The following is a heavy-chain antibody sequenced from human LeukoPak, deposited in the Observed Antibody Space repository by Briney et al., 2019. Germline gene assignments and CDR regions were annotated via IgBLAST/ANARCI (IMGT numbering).Heavy chain of an antibody. V-gene: IGHV1-2*02. J-gene: IGHJ4*02. Sequence: ASVKVSCKASGYTFTGYYMHWLRQAPGQGLEWMGWINPNSGGTNYAQKFQGRVTMTRDTSISTAYMELSRLRSDDTAVYYCARDGSVTRYCSSASCYLGYWGQGTLVTVSS. CDR3: ARDGSVTRYCSSASCYLGY. CDR1: GYTFTGYY. CDR2: INPNSGGT. D-gene: IGHD2-2*01.